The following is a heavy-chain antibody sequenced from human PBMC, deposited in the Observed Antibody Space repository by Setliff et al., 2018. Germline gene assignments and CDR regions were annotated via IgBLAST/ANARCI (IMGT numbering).Heavy chain of an antibody. CDR2: ISTYNGKT. CDR1: GYTFTNYA. J-gene: IGHJ4*02. V-gene: IGHV1-18*01. Sequence: ASVKVSCKASGYTFTNYAIHWVRQAPGQRLEWMGWISTYNGKTNYAQKVQGRVTMTTDTSTSTAYMELSSLRSEDTAVYYCARQGGNYYFKYWGQGTLVTVSS. D-gene: IGHD4-4*01. CDR3: ARQGGNYYFKY.